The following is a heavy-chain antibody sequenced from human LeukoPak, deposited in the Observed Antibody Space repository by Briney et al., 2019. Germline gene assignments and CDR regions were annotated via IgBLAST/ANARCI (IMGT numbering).Heavy chain of an antibody. CDR1: GFTFDDYG. Sequence: GGSLRLSCAASGFTFDDYGMSWVRQAPGKGLEWVAGINWNGSRQGYPDSVKARFTISRDNANNSLYLQMNSLRAEDTALYHCARDLRYFDWFGMDVWGQGTTVTVSS. CDR2: INWNGSRQ. J-gene: IGHJ6*02. CDR3: ARDLRYFDWFGMDV. D-gene: IGHD3-9*01. V-gene: IGHV3-20*01.